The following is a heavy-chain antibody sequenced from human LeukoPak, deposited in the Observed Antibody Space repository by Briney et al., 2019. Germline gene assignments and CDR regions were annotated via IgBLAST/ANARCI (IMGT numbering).Heavy chain of an antibody. CDR3: TTEGFTYGHHSFDS. V-gene: IGHV3-15*01. D-gene: IGHD5-18*01. CDR1: GFILCNSW. Sequence: GGSLRLSCAASGFILCNSWMSWVGQAPGKGREGVAHIKRNFEGATQDYGASVNGRFTSSKDESKNIVFLQMSSLRTEDTAVYFCTTEGFTYGHHSFDSWGQGTLVTVSS. CDR2: IKRNFEGATQ. J-gene: IGHJ4*02.